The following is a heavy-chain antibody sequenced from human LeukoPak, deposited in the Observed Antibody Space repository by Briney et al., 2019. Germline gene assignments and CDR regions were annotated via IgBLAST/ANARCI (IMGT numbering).Heavy chain of an antibody. D-gene: IGHD6-13*01. CDR1: GFTFSGSA. CDR2: IRSKANSYAT. V-gene: IGHV3-73*01. J-gene: IGHJ4*02. CDR3: TCIVAAADY. Sequence: GGSLRLSCAASGFTFSGSAMHWVRQAFGKGLEWVGRIRSKANSYATAYAASVKGRFTISRDDSKNTAYLQMNSLKTEDTAVYYCTCIVAAADYWGQGTLVTVSS.